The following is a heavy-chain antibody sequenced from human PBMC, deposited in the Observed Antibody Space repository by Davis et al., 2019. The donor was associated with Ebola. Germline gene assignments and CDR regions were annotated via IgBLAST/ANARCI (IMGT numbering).Heavy chain of an antibody. CDR2: IYPGDSDT. V-gene: IGHV5-51*01. J-gene: IGHJ6*02. D-gene: IGHD3-16*01. CDR1: GYSFTNYW. CDR3: AREKKGGGYYYYGMDV. Sequence: GESLKISCKGSGYSFTNYWIGWVRQMPGKGLEWMGIIYPGDSDTRYSPSFQGQVTISADKSISTAYLQWSSLKASDTAMYYCAREKKGGGYYYYGMDVWGQGTTVTVSS.